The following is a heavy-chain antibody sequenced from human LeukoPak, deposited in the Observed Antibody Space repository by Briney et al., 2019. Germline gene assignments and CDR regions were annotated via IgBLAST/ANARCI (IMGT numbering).Heavy chain of an antibody. CDR3: AKIPFNSGWYSFDS. J-gene: IGHJ4*02. V-gene: IGHV3-23*01. CDR2: ISGSGGST. Sequence: GGSLRLSCAAPGFTFSNYAMNWVRQAPGKGLEWVSSISGSGGSTYHADSVKGRFTISRDNSKNTLYLQMNSLRAEDTAVYFCAKIPFNSGWYSFDSWSQGTLVTVSS. D-gene: IGHD6-19*01. CDR1: GFTFSNYA.